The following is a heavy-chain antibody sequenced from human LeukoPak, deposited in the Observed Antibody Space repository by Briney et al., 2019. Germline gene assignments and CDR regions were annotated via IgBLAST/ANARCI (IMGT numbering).Heavy chain of an antibody. CDR3: AKRNGQQLVRAREVGY. J-gene: IGHJ4*02. V-gene: IGHV3-23*01. D-gene: IGHD6-13*01. CDR2: ISGSGGST. CDR1: GFTFSSYA. Sequence: GGSLRLSCAASGFTFSSYAMSWVRQAPGKGLEWVSAISGSGGSTYYADSVKGRFTISRDNSKNTLYLQMNSLRAEDTAVYYCAKRNGQQLVRAREVGYWGQGTLVTVSS.